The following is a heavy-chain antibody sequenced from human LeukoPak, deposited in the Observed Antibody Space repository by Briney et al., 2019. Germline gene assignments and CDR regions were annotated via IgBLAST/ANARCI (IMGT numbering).Heavy chain of an antibody. CDR1: GNSISSYY. Sequence: SETLSLTCTVSGNSISSYYWSWIRQPPGKGLEWIGYIYYSGSTNYNPSLKSRVTISVDTSKNQSSLKLSSVTAANTAVYYCASSYSGSHRAFDIWGQGTMVTVSS. V-gene: IGHV4-59*01. J-gene: IGHJ3*02. CDR2: IYYSGST. D-gene: IGHD1-26*01. CDR3: ASSYSGSHRAFDI.